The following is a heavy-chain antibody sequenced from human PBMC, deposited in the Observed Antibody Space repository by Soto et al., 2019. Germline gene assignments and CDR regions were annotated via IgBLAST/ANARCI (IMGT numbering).Heavy chain of an antibody. CDR2: IYPSVSS. D-gene: IGHD1-1*01. CDR3: ATEKVGTTFFDN. V-gene: IGHV4-38-2*02. CDR1: GFAISRGYY. Sequence: SSETLSLTCSVSGFAISRGYYWSWVRQPPGKGLEWIGSIYPSVSSYHNPSLATRLRLSIDTSKNQFTLNLTSVTAADTALYFCATEKVGTTFFDNWGQGIQVTVSS. J-gene: IGHJ4*02.